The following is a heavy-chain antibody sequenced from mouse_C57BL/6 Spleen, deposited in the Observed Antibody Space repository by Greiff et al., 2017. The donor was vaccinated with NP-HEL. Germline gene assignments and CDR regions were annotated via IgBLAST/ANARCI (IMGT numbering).Heavy chain of an antibody. D-gene: IGHD1-1*01. CDR3: AITYYYGSSPFDY. CDR2: IYPRDGST. CDR1: GYTFTDHT. Sequence: LVESDAELVKPGASVKISCKVSGYTFTDHTIHWVKQRPEQGLEWIGYIYPRDGSTKDNEKFKGKATLTADKSSSTAYMQLNSLTSEDSAVYFCAITYYYGSSPFDYWGQGTTLTVSS. V-gene: IGHV1-78*01. J-gene: IGHJ2*01.